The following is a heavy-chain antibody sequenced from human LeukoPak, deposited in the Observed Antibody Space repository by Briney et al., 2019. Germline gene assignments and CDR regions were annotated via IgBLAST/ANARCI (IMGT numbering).Heavy chain of an antibody. Sequence: GGSLRLSCAASGFTFSSYGMHWVRKAPGKGLEWVAVIWYDGSNKYYADSVKGRFTISRDNSKNTLYLQMNSLRAEDTAVYYCARGNSRETKRLRYFDWLLDYWGQGTLVTVSS. CDR2: IWYDGSNK. V-gene: IGHV3-33*01. J-gene: IGHJ4*02. CDR3: ARGNSRETKRLRYFDWLLDY. D-gene: IGHD3-9*01. CDR1: GFTFSSYG.